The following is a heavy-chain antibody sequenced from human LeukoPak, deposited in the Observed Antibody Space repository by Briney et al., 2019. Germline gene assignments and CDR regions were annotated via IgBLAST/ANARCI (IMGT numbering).Heavy chain of an antibody. CDR3: AKIVGVAARPAFDI. CDR1: GFNLSSYA. CDR2: ISGSGGST. Sequence: GGSLRLSCAASGFNLSSYAMSWVRQAPGKGLEWVSGISGSGGSTYYADSVKGRFTISRDNSKNNLYLQMNSLRAEDTAVYYCAKIVGVAARPAFDIWGLGTMVTVSS. V-gene: IGHV3-23*01. J-gene: IGHJ3*02. D-gene: IGHD6-6*01.